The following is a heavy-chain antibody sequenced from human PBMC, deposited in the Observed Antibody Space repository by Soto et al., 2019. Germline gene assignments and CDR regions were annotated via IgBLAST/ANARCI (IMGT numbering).Heavy chain of an antibody. CDR2: IYYSGST. CDR3: ARALEDIVATVGAFDI. CDR1: GGSISSSSYY. D-gene: IGHD5-12*01. J-gene: IGHJ3*02. V-gene: IGHV4-39*01. Sequence: SETLSLTCTVSGGSISSSSYYWGWIRQPPGKGLEWIGSIYYSGSTYYNPSLKSRVTISVDTSKNQFSLKLSSVTAADTAVYYCARALEDIVATVGAFDIWGQGTMVTVSS.